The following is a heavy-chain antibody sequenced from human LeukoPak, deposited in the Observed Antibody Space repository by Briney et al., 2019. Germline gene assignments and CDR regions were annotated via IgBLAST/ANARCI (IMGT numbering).Heavy chain of an antibody. CDR3: GRESFGGHCSRTGCYQYTWVDP. J-gene: IGHJ5*02. D-gene: IGHD2-2*01. V-gene: IGHV4-59*01. CDR2: IHNSGST. Sequence: SETLSLTCTVSGGSISSYYWTWIRQPPGKRLEWIGNIHNSGSTNYNPSLKSRVTISVDTAKNQFSLRLNSVTAADTAVYYCGRESFGGHCSRTGCYQYTWVDPWGQGSLVTVSS. CDR1: GGSISSYY.